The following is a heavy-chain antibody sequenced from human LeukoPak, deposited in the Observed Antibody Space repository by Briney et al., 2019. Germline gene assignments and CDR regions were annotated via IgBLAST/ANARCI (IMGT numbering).Heavy chain of an antibody. CDR3: ARGLRRGGWLRSNYYYYYMDV. J-gene: IGHJ6*03. V-gene: IGHV1-8*01. Sequence: ASVKVSCKASGYTFTSYDINWVRQATGQGLEWMGWMNPNSGNTGYAQKFQGRVTMTRNTSISTAYMELSSLRSEDTAVYYCARGLRRGGWLRSNYYYYYMDVWGKGTTVTVSS. CDR1: GYTFTSYD. D-gene: IGHD5-12*01. CDR2: MNPNSGNT.